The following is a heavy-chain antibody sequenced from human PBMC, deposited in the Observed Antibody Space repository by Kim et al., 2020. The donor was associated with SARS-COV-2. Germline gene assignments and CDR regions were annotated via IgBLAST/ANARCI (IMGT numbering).Heavy chain of an antibody. J-gene: IGHJ4*02. V-gene: IGHV3-11*01. D-gene: IGHD3-10*01. CDR1: GFTFSDYY. Sequence: GGSLRLSCAASGFTFSDYYMSWIRQAPGKGREWVSYISSSGSTIYYADSVKGRFTISRDNAKNSLYLQMNSLRAEDTAVYYCVRFGGVIITYYFDYWGQGTLVTVSS. CDR3: VRFGGVIITYYFDY. CDR2: ISSSGSTI.